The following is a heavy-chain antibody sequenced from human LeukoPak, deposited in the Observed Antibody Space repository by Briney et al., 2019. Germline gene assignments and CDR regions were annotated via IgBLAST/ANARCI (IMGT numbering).Heavy chain of an antibody. CDR3: ARVGGSAARRFFGY. V-gene: IGHV4-61*02. CDR1: GGSISSGSYF. J-gene: IGHJ4*02. D-gene: IGHD6-6*01. CDR2: FYTSGST. Sequence: PSQTLSLTCTVSGGSISSGSYFWSWIRQPAGKGLEWIGRFYTSGSTNYNPSLKSRVTISLDTSKNQFSLKLSSVTAADTAVYYCARVGGSAARRFFGYWGQGTLVTVSS.